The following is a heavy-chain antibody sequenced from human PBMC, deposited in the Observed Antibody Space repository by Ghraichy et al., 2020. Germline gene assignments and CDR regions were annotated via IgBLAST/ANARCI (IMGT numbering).Heavy chain of an antibody. CDR2: ISFDGSDK. CDR3: AREGPGDNSGFRPNHYYGMDV. J-gene: IGHJ6*02. Sequence: GGSLRLSCAASGFTFRNFGMYWVRQAPGKGLECVAVISFDGSDKYLADSVKGRLTISRDNSKNTLYLQMNSLRAEDTAVYYCAREGPGDNSGFRPNHYYGMDVWGQGTTVAVSS. D-gene: IGHD3-9*01. V-gene: IGHV3-30*03. CDR1: GFTFRNFG.